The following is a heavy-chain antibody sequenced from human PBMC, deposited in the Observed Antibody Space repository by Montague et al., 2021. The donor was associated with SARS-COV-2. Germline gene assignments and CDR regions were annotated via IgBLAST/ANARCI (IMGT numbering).Heavy chain of an antibody. J-gene: IGHJ6*02. CDR2: IYHNGST. V-gene: IGHV4-59*01. Sequence: SETLSLTCTVYGGSISSYYWTWIRQPPGKGLESIGYIYHNGSTKYNPSLESRVTISVDTSKNQFSLKLSSVSVADTAVYYCARGGGNSADYYNYTIDVWGQGTTVTVFS. D-gene: IGHD4-23*01. CDR1: GGSISSYY. CDR3: ARGGGNSADYYNYTIDV.